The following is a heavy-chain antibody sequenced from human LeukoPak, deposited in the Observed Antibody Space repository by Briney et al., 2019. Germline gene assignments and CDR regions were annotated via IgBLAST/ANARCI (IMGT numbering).Heavy chain of an antibody. D-gene: IGHD5-24*01. J-gene: IGHJ4*02. Sequence: GSLRLSCAASGFTFSSYAMHWVRQAPGKGLEWVAVISYDGSNKYYADSVKGRFTISRGNSKNTLYLQMNSLRAEDTAIYYCTRVGYIDEGIDYWGQGTLVTVSS. V-gene: IGHV3-30-3*01. CDR1: GFTFSSYA. CDR2: ISYDGSNK. CDR3: TRVGYIDEGIDY.